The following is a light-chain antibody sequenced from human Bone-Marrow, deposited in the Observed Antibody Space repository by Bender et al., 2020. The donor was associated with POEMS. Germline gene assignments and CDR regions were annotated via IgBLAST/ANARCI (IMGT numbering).Light chain of an antibody. CDR3: CSYAGTYTWA. J-gene: IGLJ3*02. CDR2: DVS. V-gene: IGLV2-11*01. CDR1: SSDVGGSKF. Sequence: QSVLTQPPSASGTPGQRVTISCTGSSSDVGGSKFVSWHQQYPGKAPKVILYDVSKRTSGVPDRFSGSKSGNTASLTISGLQAEDEATYYCCSYAGTYTWAFGGGTQVTVL.